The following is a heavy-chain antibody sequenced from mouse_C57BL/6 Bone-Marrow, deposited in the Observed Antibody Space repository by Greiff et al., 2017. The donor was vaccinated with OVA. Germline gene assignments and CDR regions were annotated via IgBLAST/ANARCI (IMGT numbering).Heavy chain of an antibody. CDR1: GFTFSSYA. CDR2: ISDGGSYT. V-gene: IGHV5-4*03. CDR3: ARGPYYFDY. Sequence: EVKVVESGGGLVKPGGSLKLSCAASGFTFSSYAMSWVRQTPEKRLEWVATISDGGSYTYYPDNVKGRFTISRDNAKNNLYLQMSHLKSEDTAMYYGARGPYYFDYWGQGTTLTVSS. J-gene: IGHJ2*01.